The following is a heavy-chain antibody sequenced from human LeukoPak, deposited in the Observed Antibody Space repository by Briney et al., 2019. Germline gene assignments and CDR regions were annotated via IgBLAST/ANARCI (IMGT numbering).Heavy chain of an antibody. D-gene: IGHD5-12*01. V-gene: IGHV1-2*02. CDR3: ARDRVATIPPNWFDP. J-gene: IGHJ5*02. CDR2: TNPNSGGT. CDR1: GYTFTGYY. Sequence: ASVKVSCKASGYTFTGYYMHWVRQAPGQGLEWMGGTNPNSGGTNYAQKFQGRVTMTRDTSISTAYMELSRLRSDDTAVYYCARDRVATIPPNWFDPWGQGTLVTVSS.